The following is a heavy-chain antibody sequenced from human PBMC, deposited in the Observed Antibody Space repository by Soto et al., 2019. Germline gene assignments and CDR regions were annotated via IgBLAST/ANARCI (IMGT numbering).Heavy chain of an antibody. CDR1: GGTFSSYT. D-gene: IGHD3-22*01. CDR3: AREGYYYDSSGSPVY. J-gene: IGHJ4*02. Sequence: QVQLVQSGAEVKKPGSSVKVSCKASGGTFSSYTISWVRQAPGQGLEWMGRIIPILGIANYAQKFQGRVTITADKSTSTAYMELRRLRSEDTAVYYCAREGYYYDSSGSPVYWGQGTLVTVSS. CDR2: IIPILGIA. V-gene: IGHV1-69*08.